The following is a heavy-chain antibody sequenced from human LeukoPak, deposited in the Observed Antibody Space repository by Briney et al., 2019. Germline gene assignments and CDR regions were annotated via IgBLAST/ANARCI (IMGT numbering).Heavy chain of an antibody. J-gene: IGHJ4*02. D-gene: IGHD1-26*01. CDR1: GYSFTSFW. CDR2: IYPGDSDS. CDR3: ARGRYSGTYLSYFDY. Sequence: GAPLKISCKGSGYSFTSFWIAWVRQMPGKGLEWMGIIYPGDSDSRYSPSFEGQVTFSADKSISTAYLQWSSLKASDTAMYYCARGRYSGTYLSYFDYWAQGTLVTVPS. V-gene: IGHV5-51*01.